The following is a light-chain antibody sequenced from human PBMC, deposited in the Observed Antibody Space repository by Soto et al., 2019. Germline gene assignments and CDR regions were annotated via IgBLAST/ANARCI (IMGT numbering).Light chain of an antibody. CDR3: TSYATGDTFP. Sequence: QSALTQPASVSGSPGQPITISCTGTSSDVGANNYVSWYQHHPGKVPKLLIYEVDKRPSGVPDRFSGSKSGNTASLTVSGLQAEDEADYYCTSYATGDTFPFGGGTKLTVL. CDR1: SSDVGANNY. J-gene: IGLJ2*01. V-gene: IGLV2-8*01. CDR2: EVD.